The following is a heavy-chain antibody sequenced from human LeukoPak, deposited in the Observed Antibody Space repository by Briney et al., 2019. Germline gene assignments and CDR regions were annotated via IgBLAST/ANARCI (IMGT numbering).Heavy chain of an antibody. V-gene: IGHV3-48*01. Sequence: GGSLRLSCAASGFTFSSYSMNWVRQAPGKGLEWVSYISSSSSTIYYADSVKGRFTISRDNAKNSLYLQMNSLRAEDTAVYYCARIFRTSVGDYYMDVWGKGTTVTVSS. CDR2: ISSSSSTI. D-gene: IGHD3-16*01. CDR3: ARIFRTSVGDYYMDV. CDR1: GFTFSSYS. J-gene: IGHJ6*03.